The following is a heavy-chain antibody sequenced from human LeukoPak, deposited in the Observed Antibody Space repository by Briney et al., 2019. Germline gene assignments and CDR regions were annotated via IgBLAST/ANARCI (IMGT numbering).Heavy chain of an antibody. CDR2: INTNTGNP. CDR3: ANHYDSSGYYRDAFDI. Sequence: ASVKVSCKASGYTFTSYAMNWVRQAPGQGLEWMGWINTNTGNPTYAQGFTGRFVFSLDTSVSTAYLQISSLKAEDTAVYYCANHYDSSGYYRDAFDIWGQGTMVTVSS. D-gene: IGHD3-22*01. CDR1: GYTFTSYA. V-gene: IGHV7-4-1*02. J-gene: IGHJ3*02.